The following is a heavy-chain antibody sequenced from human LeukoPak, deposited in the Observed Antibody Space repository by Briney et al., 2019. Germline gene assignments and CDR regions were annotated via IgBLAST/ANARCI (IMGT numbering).Heavy chain of an antibody. CDR3: ARASVDTLNTIDY. Sequence: GSSVKVSCKSSGGTFSSYAISWVRQAPGQGLEWMGRIIPIFGTANYAQKLQGRVTITADKSTSTAYMELSSLRSEDTAVYYCARASVDTLNTIDYWGQGTLVTVSS. CDR1: GGTFSSYA. V-gene: IGHV1-69*06. J-gene: IGHJ4*02. D-gene: IGHD5-18*01. CDR2: IIPIFGTA.